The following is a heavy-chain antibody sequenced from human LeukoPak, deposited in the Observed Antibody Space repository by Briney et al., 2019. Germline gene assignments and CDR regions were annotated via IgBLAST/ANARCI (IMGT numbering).Heavy chain of an antibody. CDR3: ARRYDFWSGYPTAFDY. CDR1: GYTFTGYY. D-gene: IGHD3-3*01. J-gene: IGHJ4*02. CDR2: INLNTGGT. V-gene: IGHV1-2*02. Sequence: ASVKVFCKASGYTFTGYYTHWVRQAPGQGLEWMGFINLNTGGTSYAQKFQARVTMTRDTSISTAYMELSGLRSDDTAVYYCARRYDFWSGYPTAFDYWGQGTLVTVSS.